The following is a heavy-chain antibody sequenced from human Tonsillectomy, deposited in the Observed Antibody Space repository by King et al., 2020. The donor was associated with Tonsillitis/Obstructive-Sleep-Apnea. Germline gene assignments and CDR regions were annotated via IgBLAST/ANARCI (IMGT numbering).Heavy chain of an antibody. CDR1: GFTFSSYA. CDR3: AKESRYSGWYGRGDFDI. CDR2: ISHSGGST. D-gene: IGHD5-12*01. Sequence: VQLVESGGGLVQPGGSLRLSCAASGFTFSSYAMSWVRQAPGKGLEWVSAISHSGGSTYYADSVKGRFTIPRDNSKNTLSMQMNSLRAEDTALYYCAKESRYSGWYGRGDFDIWGQGTMVTVSS. J-gene: IGHJ3*02. V-gene: IGHV3-23*04.